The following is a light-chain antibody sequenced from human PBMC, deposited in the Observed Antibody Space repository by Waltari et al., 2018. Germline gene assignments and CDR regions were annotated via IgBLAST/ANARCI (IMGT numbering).Light chain of an antibody. CDR2: EDN. Sequence: NFMLTQPHSVSESPGKTVTISCTRSSGRIASNYVQWYQQRPGSSPTTVIYEDNQRPSGVPDRFSGSIDSSSNSASLTISGLKTEDEADYYCQSYDSSTHGVFGGGTKLTVL. J-gene: IGLJ3*02. V-gene: IGLV6-57*01. CDR3: QSYDSSTHGV. CDR1: SGRIASNY.